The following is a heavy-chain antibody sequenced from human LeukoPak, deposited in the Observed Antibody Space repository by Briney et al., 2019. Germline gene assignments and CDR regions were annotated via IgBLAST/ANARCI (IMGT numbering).Heavy chain of an antibody. CDR2: ISSSSSYI. V-gene: IGHV3-21*01. CDR3: ARGHYDFWSGYFPQVDDY. D-gene: IGHD3-3*01. CDR1: GFTFSSYR. Sequence: GGSLRLSCAASGFTFSSYRMNWVRQAPGKGLEWVSSISSSSSYIYYADSVKGRFTISRDNAKNSLYLQVNSLRAEDTAVYYCARGHYDFWSGYFPQVDDYWGQGTLVTVSS. J-gene: IGHJ4*02.